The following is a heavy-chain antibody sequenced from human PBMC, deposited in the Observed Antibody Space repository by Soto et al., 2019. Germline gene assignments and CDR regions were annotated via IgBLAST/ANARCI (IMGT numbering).Heavy chain of an antibody. Sequence: GGSLRLSCAASGFTFSTYAMSWVRQAPDKGLEWVSAISGSGRSTYYSHSVTGRFTISRDNSKNTLYLQMNSLRAEDTAVYYCARGANSGYDYFDYWGQGTLVTVSS. D-gene: IGHD5-12*01. CDR2: ISGSGRST. V-gene: IGHV3-23*01. CDR1: GFTFSTYA. J-gene: IGHJ4*02. CDR3: ARGANSGYDYFDY.